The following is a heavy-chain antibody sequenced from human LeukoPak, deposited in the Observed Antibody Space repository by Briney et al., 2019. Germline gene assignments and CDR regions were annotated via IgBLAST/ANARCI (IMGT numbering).Heavy chain of an antibody. CDR1: GYTFTGYY. V-gene: IGHV1-2*02. CDR2: INPNSGGT. J-gene: IGHJ4*02. CDR3: ARLPDYGSGSYGEDY. D-gene: IGHD3-10*01. Sequence: ASVKVSCKASGYTFTGYYMHWVRQAPGQGVEWMGWINPNSGGTNYAQKFQGRVTMTRDTSISTAYMELSRLRSDDTAVYYCARLPDYGSGSYGEDYWGQGTLVTVSS.